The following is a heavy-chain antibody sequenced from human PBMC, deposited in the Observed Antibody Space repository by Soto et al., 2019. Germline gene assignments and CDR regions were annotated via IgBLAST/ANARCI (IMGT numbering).Heavy chain of an antibody. D-gene: IGHD3-10*01. J-gene: IGHJ6*02. Sequence: PSETLSLTCTVSGDSISSNNNYWSWIRQPPGEGLEWIGFISYSGTTSYSPSLKSRVAISLDTSKNQFSLKLSSVTAADTAVYYCARCGGFGGDGYKSPLYYYYGMDVWGQGTTVTVSS. CDR2: ISYSGTT. V-gene: IGHV4-30-4*01. CDR1: GDSISSNNNY. CDR3: ARCGGFGGDGYKSPLYYYYGMDV.